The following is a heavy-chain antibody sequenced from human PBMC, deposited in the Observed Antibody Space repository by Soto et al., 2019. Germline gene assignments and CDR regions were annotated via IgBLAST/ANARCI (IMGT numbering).Heavy chain of an antibody. J-gene: IGHJ5*02. CDR2: ISSYNGNT. CDR3: ARGPRYCSSTSCFSGVTWFDP. CDR1: GYTFTSYG. V-gene: IGHV1-18*04. Sequence: ASVKVSCKASGYTFTSYGISWVRQAPRQGLEWMGRISSYNGNTNYAQKVQGRVTMTTDTSTSTTYMELRSLRSDDTAVYYCARGPRYCSSTSCFSGVTWFDPWGQGTLVTVSS. D-gene: IGHD2-2*01.